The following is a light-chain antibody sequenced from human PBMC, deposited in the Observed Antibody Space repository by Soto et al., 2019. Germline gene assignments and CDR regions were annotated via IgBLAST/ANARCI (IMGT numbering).Light chain of an antibody. CDR1: QSVSSSY. CDR2: GAS. J-gene: IGKJ1*01. CDR3: QQYGSSPWT. Sequence: EIVLTQSPGTLSLSPGERATLSCRASQSVSSSYLAWYQQRPGQAPRLLIYGASSRATDIPDRFSGSGSGTDFTLTISRLEPEDFAVYYCQQYGSSPWTFGQRTKVEIK. V-gene: IGKV3-20*01.